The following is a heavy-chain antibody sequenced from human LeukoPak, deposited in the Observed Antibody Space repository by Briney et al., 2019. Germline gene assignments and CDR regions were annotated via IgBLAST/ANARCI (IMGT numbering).Heavy chain of an antibody. D-gene: IGHD1-26*01. V-gene: IGHV4-34*01. J-gene: IGHJ5*02. CDR1: GGSFSGYY. Sequence: PSETLSLTCAVYGGSFSGYYWSWIRQPPGKGLEWIGEINHSGSTNYNPSLKSRVTISVDTSKNQFSLKLSSVTAADTAVYYCARQKKKWELRKNWLDPWGQGTLVTVSS. CDR3: ARQKKKWELRKNWLDP. CDR2: INHSGST.